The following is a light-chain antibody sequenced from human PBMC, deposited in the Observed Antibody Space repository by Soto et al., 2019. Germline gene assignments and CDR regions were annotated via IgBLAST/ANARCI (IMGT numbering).Light chain of an antibody. CDR3: QHYGTSPPFT. V-gene: IGKV3-20*01. Sequence: EIVLTQSPGTLSLSPGERATLSCRARQSVSTTFLAWFQQKPGQAPRLLLSGASSRATGIPDRFSGSGSGTDVTLTSRRLEPEDFAVYYYQHYGTSPPFTFGPGTKLEIK. CDR1: QSVSTTF. J-gene: IGKJ2*01. CDR2: GAS.